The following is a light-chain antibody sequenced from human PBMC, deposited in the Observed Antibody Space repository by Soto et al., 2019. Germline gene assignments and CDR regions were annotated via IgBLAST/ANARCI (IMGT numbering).Light chain of an antibody. Sequence: EFGLTQSPGTLSLAPGERATLSCRASQCVSSSYLAWYQQKPGQAPRLLIYGASSRATGILDRFSGGGSGTGFNLIISIVEPDDFAVYYCEQYGSSPYTFGQATKLEIK. CDR1: QCVSSSY. J-gene: IGKJ2*01. CDR2: GAS. V-gene: IGKV3-20*01. CDR3: EQYGSSPYT.